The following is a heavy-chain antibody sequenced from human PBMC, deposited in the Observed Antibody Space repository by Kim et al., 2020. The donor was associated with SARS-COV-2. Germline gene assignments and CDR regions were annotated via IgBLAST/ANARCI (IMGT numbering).Heavy chain of an antibody. CDR3: VSDLSGNYYFDY. Sequence: IYAQKFQGRVTMTRDTSTSTVYMELSSLRSEDTAVYYCVSDLSGNYYFDYWGQGTLVTVSS. V-gene: IGHV1-46*01. D-gene: IGHD1-26*01. J-gene: IGHJ4*02.